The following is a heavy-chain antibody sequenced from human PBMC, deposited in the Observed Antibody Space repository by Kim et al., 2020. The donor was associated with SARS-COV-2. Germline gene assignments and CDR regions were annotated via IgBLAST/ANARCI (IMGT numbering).Heavy chain of an antibody. V-gene: IGHV4-34*01. CDR1: GGSFSGYY. CDR2: INHSGST. CDR3: ARFPRLLTTDYWYFDL. Sequence: SETLSLTCAVYGGSFSGYYWSWIRQPPGKGLEWIGEINHSGSTNYNPSLKSRVTISVDTSKNQFSLKLSSVTAADTAVYYCARFPRLLTTDYWYFDLWGRGTLVTVSS. D-gene: IGHD3-3*01. J-gene: IGHJ2*01.